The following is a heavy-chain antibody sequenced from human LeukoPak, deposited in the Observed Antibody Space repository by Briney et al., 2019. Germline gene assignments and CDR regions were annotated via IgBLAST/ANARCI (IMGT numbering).Heavy chain of an antibody. CDR3: AKWGDYDILTGYYVPHY. CDR1: GFTFTNYA. J-gene: IGHJ4*02. V-gene: IGHV3-23*01. Sequence: GGSLRLSCVASGFTFTNYAMSWVRQAPGKGLEWVSAITGSDGSSYYADSVKGRLTISTDNSKNTLYLQVNSLRAEDTAIYYCAKWGDYDILTGYYVPHYWGQGTLVTVSS. CDR2: ITGSDGSS. D-gene: IGHD3-9*01.